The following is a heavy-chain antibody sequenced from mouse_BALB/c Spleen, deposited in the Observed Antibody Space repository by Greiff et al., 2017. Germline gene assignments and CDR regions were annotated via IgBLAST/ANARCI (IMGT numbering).Heavy chain of an antibody. J-gene: IGHJ2*01. CDR1: GFTFSSYA. V-gene: IGHV5-6-5*01. CDR2: ISSGGST. Sequence: EVQLVESGGGLVKPGGSLKLSCAASGFTFSSYAMSWVRQTPEKRLEWVASISSGGSTYYPDSVKGRFTISRDNARNILYLQMSSLRSEDTAMYYCARAFITTVVDYWGQGTTLTVSS. D-gene: IGHD1-1*01. CDR3: ARAFITTVVDY.